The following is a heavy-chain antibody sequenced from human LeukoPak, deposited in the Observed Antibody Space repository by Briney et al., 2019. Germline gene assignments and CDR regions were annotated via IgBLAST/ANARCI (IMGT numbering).Heavy chain of an antibody. J-gene: IGHJ4*02. Sequence: PSETLSLTCTVSGGSISSYYWSWIRQPPGKGLEWIGYIYYSGSTNYSPSLKSRVTISVDTSKNQFSLELSSVTAADTAVYYCARDRPGGSSFDYWGQGTLVTVSS. CDR2: IYYSGST. V-gene: IGHV4-59*01. CDR3: ARDRPGGSSFDY. CDR1: GGSISSYY. D-gene: IGHD3-16*01.